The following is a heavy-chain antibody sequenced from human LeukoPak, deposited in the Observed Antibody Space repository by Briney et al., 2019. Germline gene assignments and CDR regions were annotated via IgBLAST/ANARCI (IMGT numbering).Heavy chain of an antibody. Sequence: GGSLRLSCAASGFTFDDYGMSWVRQAPGKGVEGVSGINWNGGSTGYADSVKGGFTISRDKAKNSLYLQMNSLRAEDTAVYYCARENPYYYDSGSYEGSFALWGQGTLVTVSS. CDR3: ARENPYYYDSGSYEGSFAL. CDR2: INWNGGST. V-gene: IGHV3-20*04. CDR1: GFTFDDYG. J-gene: IGHJ5*02. D-gene: IGHD3-10*01.